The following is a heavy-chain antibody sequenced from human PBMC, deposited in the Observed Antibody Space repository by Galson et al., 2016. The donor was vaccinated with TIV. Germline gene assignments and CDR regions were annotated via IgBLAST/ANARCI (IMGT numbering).Heavy chain of an antibody. CDR1: GNSLNELV. D-gene: IGHD2-8*01. Sequence: SVKVSCKVSGNSLNELVIHWVRQAPGKGLEWMGGFDPEVSKTVYAQMLQGRVTMAADTSRNTAYMELGSLKASDSAIYYCARSVSAGSGWVDPWGQGTLVTVSS. CDR3: ARSVSAGSGWVDP. CDR2: FDPEVSKT. J-gene: IGHJ5*02. V-gene: IGHV1-24*01.